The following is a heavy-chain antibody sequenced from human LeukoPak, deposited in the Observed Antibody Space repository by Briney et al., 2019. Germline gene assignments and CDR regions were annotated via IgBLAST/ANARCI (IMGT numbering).Heavy chain of an antibody. V-gene: IGHV3-7*01. CDR3: AREVWGPEY. Sequence: GGSLRLSCAASGFTFSSYGMHWVRQAPGKGLEWVGNIKGRFTISRDNTKNSVYLQMSSLRAEDTAVYYCAREVWGPEYWGQGTLVTVSS. CDR1: GFTFSSYG. CDR2: I. J-gene: IGHJ4*02. D-gene: IGHD1-14*01.